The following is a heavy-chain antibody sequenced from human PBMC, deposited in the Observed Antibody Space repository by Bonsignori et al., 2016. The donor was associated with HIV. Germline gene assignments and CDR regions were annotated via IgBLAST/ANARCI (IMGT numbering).Heavy chain of an antibody. D-gene: IGHD3-22*01. CDR3: ARGPYYFDDSGYFY. CDR2: INYSGDT. V-gene: IGHV4-34*01. Sequence: WIRQPPGKGLEWIGDINYSGDTSYNPSLTSRVTISVDTSKNQFSLRLTSVTAADTAVYYCARGPYYFDDSGYFYWGRGTRVTVSS. J-gene: IGHJ4*02.